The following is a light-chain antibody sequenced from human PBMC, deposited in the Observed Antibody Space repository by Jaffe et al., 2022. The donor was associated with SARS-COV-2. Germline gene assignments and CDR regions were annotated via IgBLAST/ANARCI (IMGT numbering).Light chain of an antibody. V-gene: IGLV3-21*04. J-gene: IGLJ3*02. CDR2: YDI. Sequence: SYVLTQPPSVSVAPGQTARITCGAANIGYNSVHWYQQKPGQAPVLVISYDIDRPSGIPERFSGSNSGNTATLTISRVEAGDEADYYCQVWDNRGVHALFGGGTKVTVL. CDR3: QVWDNRGVHAL. CDR1: NIGYNS.